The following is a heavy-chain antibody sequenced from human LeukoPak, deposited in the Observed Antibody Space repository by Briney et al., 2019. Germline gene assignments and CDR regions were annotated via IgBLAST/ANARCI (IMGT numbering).Heavy chain of an antibody. D-gene: IGHD2-15*01. CDR1: GYTFTGYF. CDR2: INANSGGT. J-gene: IGHJ4*02. V-gene: IGHV1-2*06. Sequence: ASVKVSCKASGYTFTGYFMHWVRQAPGQGPEWMGRINANSGGTRYAQNFQGRVTMTRDMSISTAYMELSKLRSDDTAVYYCARELPGIVLVVDATIQEDTYYFDSWGQGAPVTVSS. CDR3: ARELPGIVLVVDATIQEDTYYFDS.